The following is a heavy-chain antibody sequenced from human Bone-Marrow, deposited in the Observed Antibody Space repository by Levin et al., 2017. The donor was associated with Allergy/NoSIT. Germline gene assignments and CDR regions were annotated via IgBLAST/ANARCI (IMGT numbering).Heavy chain of an antibody. Sequence: PGGSLRLSCVASGFTFSTSWMHWVRQVPGKGLVWLARIKSDGSSTRYADSVKGRFTISRDNAKNTLYLEMNSLRAEDTAVYYCARHIVVVPAADPFDYWGQGTLVTVSS. CDR1: GFTFSTSW. D-gene: IGHD2-2*01. J-gene: IGHJ4*02. V-gene: IGHV3-74*01. CDR2: IKSDGSST. CDR3: ARHIVVVPAADPFDY.